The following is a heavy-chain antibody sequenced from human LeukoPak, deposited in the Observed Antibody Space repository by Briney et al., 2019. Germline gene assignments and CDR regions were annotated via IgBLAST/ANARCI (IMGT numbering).Heavy chain of an antibody. D-gene: IGHD1-20*01. V-gene: IGHV3-53*01. CDR3: ARDMGITGMFGRANPPGY. CDR1: GFTVSSNY. J-gene: IGHJ4*02. CDR2: IYSGGST. Sequence: GGSLRLSCAASGFTVSSNYMSWVRQAPGKGLEWVSVIYSGGSTYYADSVKGRFTISRDNSKNTLYLQMNSLRAEDTAVYYCARDMGITGMFGRANPPGYWGQGTLVTVSS.